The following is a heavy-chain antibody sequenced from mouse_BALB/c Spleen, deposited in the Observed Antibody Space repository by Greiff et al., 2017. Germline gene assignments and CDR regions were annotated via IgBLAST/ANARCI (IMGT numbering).Heavy chain of an antibody. J-gene: IGHJ4*01. CDR3: ARDGRYGNYGAMDY. CDR2: IWAGGST. V-gene: IGHV2-9*02. CDR1: GFSLTSYG. D-gene: IGHD2-1*01. Sequence: VQRVESGPGLVAPSQSLSITCTVSGFSLTSYGVHWVRQPPGKGLEWLGVIWAGGSTNYNSALMSRLSISKDNSKSQVFLKMNSLQTDDPAMYYCARDGRYGNYGAMDYWGQGTSVTVSS.